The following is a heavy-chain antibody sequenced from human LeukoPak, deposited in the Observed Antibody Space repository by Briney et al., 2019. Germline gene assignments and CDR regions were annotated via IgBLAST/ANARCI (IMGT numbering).Heavy chain of an antibody. V-gene: IGHV3-74*01. J-gene: IGHJ4*02. CDR3: ARFWVDEIQLSGMNDY. CDR1: GFTFSSYW. CDR2: INSDGGST. Sequence: GGSLRLSCAASGFTFSSYWMHWVRQAPGKGLVWVSRINSDGGSTSYADSVKGRFTISRDNAKNTLYLQMNSLRAEDTAVYYCARFWVDEIQLSGMNDYWGQGTLVTVSS. D-gene: IGHD5-18*01.